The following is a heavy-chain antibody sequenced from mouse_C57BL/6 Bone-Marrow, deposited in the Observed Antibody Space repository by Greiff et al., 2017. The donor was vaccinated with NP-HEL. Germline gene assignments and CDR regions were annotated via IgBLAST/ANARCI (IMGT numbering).Heavy chain of an antibody. CDR2: ISSGGSYT. CDR3: ARRLGQDY. V-gene: IGHV5-6*02. CDR1: GFTFSSYG. J-gene: IGHJ2*01. D-gene: IGHD3-3*01. Sequence: EVKLVESGGDLVKPGGSLKLSCAASGFTFSSYGMSWVRQTPDKRLEWVATISSGGSYTYYPDSVKGRFTISRDNAKNTLYLRMSSLKSEDTAMYYCARRLGQDYWGQGTTLTVSS.